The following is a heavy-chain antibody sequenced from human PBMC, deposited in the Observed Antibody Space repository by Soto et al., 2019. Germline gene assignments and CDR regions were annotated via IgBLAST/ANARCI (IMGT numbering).Heavy chain of an antibody. CDR3: ARGRDSGYDSNYFDY. J-gene: IGHJ4*02. CDR2: IYHSGST. CDR1: AGSISSGGYS. V-gene: IGHV4-30-2*01. Sequence: PSETLSLTCAVSAGSISSGGYSWRWIRQPPGKGLEWIGYIYHSGSTYYNLSLKSRVTISVDRSKNQFSLKLSSVTAADTAVYYCARGRDSGYDSNYFDYWGQGTLVTVSS. D-gene: IGHD5-12*01.